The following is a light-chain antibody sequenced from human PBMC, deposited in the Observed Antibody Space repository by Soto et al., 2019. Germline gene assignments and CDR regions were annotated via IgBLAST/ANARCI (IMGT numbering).Light chain of an antibody. Sequence: EIVLSQSPGSLSLSPGERATLSCRASQSVSSSYLAWYQQKPGQAPRLLIYGASSRATGIPGRFSGSGSGTDFTLTIRRLELEDFAVYDCQQYGSSPVAFGQGTKVDIK. J-gene: IGKJ1*01. CDR1: QSVSSSY. CDR2: GAS. CDR3: QQYGSSPVA. V-gene: IGKV3-20*01.